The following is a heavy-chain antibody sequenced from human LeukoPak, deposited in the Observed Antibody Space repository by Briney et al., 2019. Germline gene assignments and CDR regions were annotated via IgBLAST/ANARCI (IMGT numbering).Heavy chain of an antibody. CDR3: AKDLRSSGGSPVDAFDI. J-gene: IGHJ3*02. CDR1: GGSISSSSYY. CDR2: IYYSGST. V-gene: IGHV4-39*07. D-gene: IGHD2-15*01. Sequence: TSETLSLTCTVSGGSISSSSYYWGWIRQPPGKGLEWIGSIYYSGSTYYNPSLKSRVTISVDTSKNQFSLKLSSVTAADTAVYYCAKDLRSSGGSPVDAFDIWGQGTMVTVSS.